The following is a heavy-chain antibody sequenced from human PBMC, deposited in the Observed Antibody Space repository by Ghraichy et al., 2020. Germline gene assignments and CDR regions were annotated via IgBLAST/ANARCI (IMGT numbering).Heavy chain of an antibody. CDR1: GGSVSSGSYY. CDR3: ARYVVVPAAYNYYYGMDV. CDR2: IYYSGST. V-gene: IGHV4-61*01. D-gene: IGHD2-2*01. J-gene: IGHJ6*02. Sequence: SETLSLTCTVSGGSVSSGSYYWSWIRQPPGKGLEWIGYIYYSGSTNYNPSLKSRVTISVDTSKNQFSLKLSSVTAADTAVYYCARYVVVPAAYNYYYGMDVWGQGTTVTVSS.